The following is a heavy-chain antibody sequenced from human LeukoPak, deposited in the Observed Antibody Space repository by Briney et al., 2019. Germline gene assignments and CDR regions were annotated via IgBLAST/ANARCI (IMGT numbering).Heavy chain of an antibody. CDR2: IDPSDSYT. D-gene: IGHD2-8*01. CDR3: ARHQLLGPCFKGVCSDAFDI. CDR1: GYRFTSYW. V-gene: IGHV5-10-1*01. J-gene: IGHJ3*02. Sequence: GESLEISCKGSGYRFTSYWISWVRQMPGKGLERMGRIDPSDSYTNYSPSFQGHLTISADKSISTAYLQWSSLKASDTAMYYCARHQLLGPCFKGVCSDAFDIWGQGTMVTVSS.